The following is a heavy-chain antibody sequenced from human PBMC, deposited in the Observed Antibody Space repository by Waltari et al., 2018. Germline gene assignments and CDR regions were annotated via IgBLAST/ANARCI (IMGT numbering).Heavy chain of an antibody. CDR2: IYHSGRT. Sequence: QLQLQESGSGLVKPSQTLSLTCAVSGGSISSGGYSWSWIRQPPGKGLEWIGYIYHSGRTYYNPSLKSRVTISVDRSKNQFSLKLSSVTAADTAVYYCARVPYNWNYGSFAFDIWGQGTMVTVSS. CDR1: GGSISSGGYS. CDR3: ARVPYNWNYGSFAFDI. D-gene: IGHD1-7*01. V-gene: IGHV4-30-2*01. J-gene: IGHJ3*02.